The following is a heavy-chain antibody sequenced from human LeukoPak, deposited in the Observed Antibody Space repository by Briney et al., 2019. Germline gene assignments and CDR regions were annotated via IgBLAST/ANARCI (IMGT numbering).Heavy chain of an antibody. CDR3: TTAGQQLVRGLSAFDI. Sequence: GGSLRLSCAASGFTFSNAWMSWVRQAPGKGLEWVGRIKSKTDGGTTDYAAPVKGRFTISRDDSKNTLYLQMNSLKTEDTAVYYCTTAGQQLVRGLSAFDIWGQGTMVTVSS. CDR1: GFTFSNAW. V-gene: IGHV3-15*01. D-gene: IGHD6-13*01. CDR2: IKSKTDGGTT. J-gene: IGHJ3*02.